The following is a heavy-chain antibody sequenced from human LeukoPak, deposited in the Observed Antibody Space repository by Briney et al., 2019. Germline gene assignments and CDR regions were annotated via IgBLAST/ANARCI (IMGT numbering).Heavy chain of an antibody. D-gene: IGHD2-2*01. J-gene: IGHJ6*03. CDR1: GGSISSSNYY. Sequence: PSETLSLTCTVSGGSISSSNYYWGWIRQPPGKGLEWIGCIYYNGITYNHPSLKSRLTISVATSKNQFSLTLSSVTAPDTAVYSCAREREDHCSSTSCPPLHYYYYMDVWGKGTTVTVSS. CDR2: IYYNGIT. V-gene: IGHV4-30-4*08. CDR3: AREREDHCSSTSCPPLHYYYYMDV.